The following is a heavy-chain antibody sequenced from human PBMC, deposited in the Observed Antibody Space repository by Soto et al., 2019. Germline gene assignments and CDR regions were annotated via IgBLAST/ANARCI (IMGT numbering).Heavy chain of an antibody. D-gene: IGHD6-6*01. CDR3: ARGRGIAVRPYYYGMDV. CDR1: GDSVNTVNHY. CDR2: VHYSGST. V-gene: IGHV4-61*01. Sequence: QVQLQESGPGLVKPSETLSLTCTVSGDSVNTVNHYWTWIRQPPGKGLEWIGYVHYSGSTNYSLSLKSRVTLSVDTSKDQFYLRLTSVAAADTAVYYCARGRGIAVRPYYYGMDVWGQGTTVTVSS. J-gene: IGHJ6*02.